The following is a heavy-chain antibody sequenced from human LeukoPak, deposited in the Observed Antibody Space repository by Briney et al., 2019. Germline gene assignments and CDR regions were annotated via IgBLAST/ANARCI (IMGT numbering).Heavy chain of an antibody. CDR3: ARGGDRIAVAGRNWFDP. J-gene: IGHJ5*02. Sequence: ASVKVSCKASGYTFTSYGISWVRQAPGQGLEWMGWISAYNGNTNYAQNFQGRVTMTTDTSTSTAYMELRSLRSDDTAVYYCARGGDRIAVAGRNWFDPWGQGTLVTVSS. V-gene: IGHV1-18*01. D-gene: IGHD6-19*01. CDR1: GYTFTSYG. CDR2: ISAYNGNT.